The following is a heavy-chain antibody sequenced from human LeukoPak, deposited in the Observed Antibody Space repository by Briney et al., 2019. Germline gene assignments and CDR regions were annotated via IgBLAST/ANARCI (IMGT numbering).Heavy chain of an antibody. CDR1: GFTVSSNY. J-gene: IGHJ4*02. CDR3: ARGYSGYDPFDY. D-gene: IGHD5-12*01. CDR2: IYTGGST. Sequence: GGSLRLSCAVSGFTVSSNYMSWVRRAPGKGLEWVSVIYTGGSTYYADSVKGRFTISRDNSKNTLYLQMNSLRAEDTAVYYRARGYSGYDPFDYWGQGTLVTVSS. V-gene: IGHV3-66*01.